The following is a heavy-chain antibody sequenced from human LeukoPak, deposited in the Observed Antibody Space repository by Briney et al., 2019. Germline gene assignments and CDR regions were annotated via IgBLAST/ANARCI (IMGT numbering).Heavy chain of an antibody. J-gene: IGHJ4*02. D-gene: IGHD3-22*01. CDR1: GFTFSSYS. CDR3: ARDYTMIRYYFDY. CDR2: ISSSSSYI. V-gene: IGHV3-21*01. Sequence: PGGSLRLSCAASGFTFSSYSMNWVRQAPGKGLEWVSSISSSSSYIYYADSVKGRFTIPRDNAKDSLYLQMNSLRAEDTAVYYCARDYTMIRYYFDYWGQGTLVTVSS.